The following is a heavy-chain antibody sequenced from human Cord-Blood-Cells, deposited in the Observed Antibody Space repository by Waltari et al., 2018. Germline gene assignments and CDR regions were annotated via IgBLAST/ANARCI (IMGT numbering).Heavy chain of an antibody. CDR2: FDPEDGET. Sequence: KKPGASVKVSCKVSGYTLTELSMHWVRQAPGKGLEWMGGFDPEDGETIYAQKFQGRVTMTEDTSTDTAYMELSSLRSEDTAVYYCAAEYCSGGSCEYYFDYWGQGTLVTVSS. CDR3: AAEYCSGGSCEYYFDY. CDR1: GYTLTELS. D-gene: IGHD2-15*01. V-gene: IGHV1-24*01. J-gene: IGHJ4*02.